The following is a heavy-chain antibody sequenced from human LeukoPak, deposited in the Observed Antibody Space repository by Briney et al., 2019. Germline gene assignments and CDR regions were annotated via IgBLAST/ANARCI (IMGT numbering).Heavy chain of an antibody. J-gene: IGHJ4*02. Sequence: GGSLRLSCAASGLTFSNHGMNWVRQAPGKGLEWLSGVSPPGGGTYYADPVKGRFTISRDDSKNTLSLQMNSLRVEDTAVYYCARDLAWGAFDYWGQGTLVTVSS. CDR1: GLTFSNHG. V-gene: IGHV3-23*01. D-gene: IGHD7-27*01. CDR2: VSPPGGGT. CDR3: ARDLAWGAFDY.